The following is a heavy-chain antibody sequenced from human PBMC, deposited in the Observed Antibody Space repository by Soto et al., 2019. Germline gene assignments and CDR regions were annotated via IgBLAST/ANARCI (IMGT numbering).Heavy chain of an antibody. CDR1: GGSISTYY. V-gene: IGHV4-59*01. Sequence: QVQLQESGPGLVKPSETLSLTCTVSGGSISTYYWTWIRQSPGKGLEWIGFIYYTGSTNYNPSLKRRVTISLESSRNQFSLKMTSVTAADTAVYYCARGWDGYGWFDPWGQGSPVTVSS. J-gene: IGHJ5*02. D-gene: IGHD5-12*01. CDR2: IYYTGST. CDR3: ARGWDGYGWFDP.